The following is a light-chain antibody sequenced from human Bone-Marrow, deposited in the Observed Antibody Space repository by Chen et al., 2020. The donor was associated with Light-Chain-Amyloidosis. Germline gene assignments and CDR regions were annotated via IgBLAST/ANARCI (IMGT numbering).Light chain of an antibody. J-gene: IGKJ4*01. V-gene: IGKV3-20*01. Sequence: EIVLTQSPGTLSLSPGEGANLSCRASQTISSNYLTWYQQKFGQAPRLLIYGSSSRATGIPDKFTGSGSETDFTLTVNRVEPEDFAMYYCQQYGTSPLTFGGGTKVEIK. CDR1: QTISSNY. CDR2: GSS. CDR3: QQYGTSPLT.